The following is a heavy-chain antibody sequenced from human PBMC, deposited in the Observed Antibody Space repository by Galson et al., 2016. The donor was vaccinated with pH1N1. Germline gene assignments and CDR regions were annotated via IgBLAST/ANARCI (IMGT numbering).Heavy chain of an antibody. CDR2: ISPIFGSI. V-gene: IGHV1-69*06. Sequence: SVKVSCKASGGTFSNSAISWVRQAPGQGLEWMGGISPIFGSIYYAQRFQGRVTVSADIFTNTAYMELSRLRSEDTAIYYCATAGPLVREILYYSYAMDVWGQGTTVTVSS. CDR1: GGTFSNSA. J-gene: IGHJ6*02. D-gene: IGHD3-10*01. CDR3: ATAGPLVREILYYSYAMDV.